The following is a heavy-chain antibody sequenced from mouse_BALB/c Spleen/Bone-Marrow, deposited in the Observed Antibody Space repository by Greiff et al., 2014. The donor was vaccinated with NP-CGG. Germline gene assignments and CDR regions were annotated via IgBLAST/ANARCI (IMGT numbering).Heavy chain of an antibody. CDR3: ARRYGKGWYFDV. J-gene: IGHJ1*01. V-gene: IGHV1-9*01. D-gene: IGHD2-1*01. CDR1: GYTFSGYW. Sequence: QVHVKQSGAELMKPGASVKISCKATGYTFSGYWIEWVKQRPGHGLEWIGEILPGSASNKYNEKFKGKVTFIADTSSNTACLQLSSLTSEDSAVYYGARRYGKGWYFDVWGAGTTVTVSS. CDR2: ILPGSASN.